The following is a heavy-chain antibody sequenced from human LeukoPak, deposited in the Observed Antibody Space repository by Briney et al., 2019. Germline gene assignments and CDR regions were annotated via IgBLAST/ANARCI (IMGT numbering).Heavy chain of an antibody. J-gene: IGHJ4*02. CDR3: ASQTKNGEFGDY. Sequence: ASVKVSCKASGYTFTSSTMHWVRQAPGQRLEWMGWISVGNGDTRYSQKFQGRVTITRDTPANTAYMELSSLTFEDTAVYYCASQTKNGEFGDYRGQGTLVPVSS. D-gene: IGHD3-10*01. V-gene: IGHV1-3*01. CDR2: ISVGNGDT. CDR1: GYTFTSST.